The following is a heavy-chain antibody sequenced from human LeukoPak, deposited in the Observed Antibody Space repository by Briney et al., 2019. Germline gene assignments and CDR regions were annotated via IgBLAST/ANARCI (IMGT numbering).Heavy chain of an antibody. CDR2: IYYTGST. CDR3: ARRGPWGEPRPFDY. J-gene: IGHJ4*02. Sequence: QPSETLSLTCSVYGGSITNYYWSWIRQPPGKGLEWIGYIYYTGSTTYNPSLKSRVTISLDTSEKQFSLKLNSVTAADTAVYYCARRGPWGEPRPFDYWGQGTLVTVSS. D-gene: IGHD7-27*01. CDR1: GGSITNYY. V-gene: IGHV4-59*01.